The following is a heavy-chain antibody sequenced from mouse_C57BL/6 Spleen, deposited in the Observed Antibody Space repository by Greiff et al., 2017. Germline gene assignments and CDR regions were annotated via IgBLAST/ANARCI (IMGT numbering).Heavy chain of an antibody. CDR3: ARHEAFITTVGAYDFDD. Sequence: EVKLVESGGGLVKPGGSLKLSCAASGFTFSSYTMSWVRQTPEKRLEWVATISGGGGNTYYPDSVKGRFTISRDNAKNTLYLQMSSLRSEATALYYCARHEAFITTVGAYDFDDWGQGTTLTVSS. V-gene: IGHV5-9*01. J-gene: IGHJ2*01. CDR2: ISGGGGNT. CDR1: GFTFSSYT. D-gene: IGHD1-1*01.